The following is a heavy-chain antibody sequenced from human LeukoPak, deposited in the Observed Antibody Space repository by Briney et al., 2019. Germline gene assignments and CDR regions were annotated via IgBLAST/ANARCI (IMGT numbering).Heavy chain of an antibody. J-gene: IGHJ4*02. D-gene: IGHD6-13*01. Sequence: ASVKVSCKASGYTFTAYFMHWVRQAPGQGPEWMGWINPKSGATNYAQVFQGRVTMTRDTSIDTACMELSRLTSDDTAVYYCAPSSTGGPYYFDYWGRGTLVTVS. CDR2: INPKSGAT. CDR3: APSSTGGPYYFDY. V-gene: IGHV1-2*02. CDR1: GYTFTAYF.